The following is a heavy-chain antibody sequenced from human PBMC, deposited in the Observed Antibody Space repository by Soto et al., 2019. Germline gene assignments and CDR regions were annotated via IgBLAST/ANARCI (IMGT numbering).Heavy chain of an antibody. CDR2: INAGNGNT. J-gene: IGHJ4*02. D-gene: IGHD1-26*01. V-gene: IGHV1-3*01. Sequence: ASVKVSCKASGYIFTSYVMHWVRQAPGQRLEWMGWINAGNGNTKYSPKYQGGVTITRDTSASAAHMDLSSLTSEDTAVYFCARGNQELDYWGQGTLVTVSS. CDR3: ARGNQELDY. CDR1: GYIFTSYV.